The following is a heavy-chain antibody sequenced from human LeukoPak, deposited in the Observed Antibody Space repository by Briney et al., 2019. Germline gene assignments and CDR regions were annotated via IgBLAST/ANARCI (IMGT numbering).Heavy chain of an antibody. Sequence: SGTLSLTCAVSGGSISSSNWWSWVRQPPGKGLEWIGEIYHSGSTNYNPSLKSRVTISVDKSKNQFSLKLSSVTAADTAVYYCAKGGDGYNYYFDYWGQETLVTVSS. CDR2: IYHSGST. D-gene: IGHD5-24*01. J-gene: IGHJ4*02. CDR3: AKGGDGYNYYFDY. V-gene: IGHV4-4*02. CDR1: GGSISSSNW.